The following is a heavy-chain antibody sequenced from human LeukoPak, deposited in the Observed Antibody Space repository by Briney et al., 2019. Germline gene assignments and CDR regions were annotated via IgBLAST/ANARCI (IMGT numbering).Heavy chain of an antibody. V-gene: IGHV1-24*01. J-gene: IGHJ5*02. Sequence: ASVKVSCKVSGYTLTELSMHWVRQAPGKGLEWMGGFDPEDGETIYAQKFQGRVTMTEDTSTDTAYMELSSLRSEDTAVYYCAGGPSTINWFDPWGQRTLVTVSS. CDR3: AGGPSTINWFDP. CDR1: GYTLTELS. CDR2: FDPEDGET. D-gene: IGHD5-24*01.